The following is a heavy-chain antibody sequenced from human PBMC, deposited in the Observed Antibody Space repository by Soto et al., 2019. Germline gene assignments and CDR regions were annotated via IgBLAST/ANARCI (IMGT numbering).Heavy chain of an antibody. D-gene: IGHD3-3*01. Sequence: PSETLSLTCTVSGDSIRSHHWSWIRQPPGKGLEWVGYISNSGSTNYNPSLKSRVTISVDTSKNLFSLKLSSVTAADTAVYYCARSYYGLWSGSYYYYMDVWGKGTTVTVSS. J-gene: IGHJ6*03. CDR2: ISNSGST. CDR1: GDSIRSHH. CDR3: ARSYYGLWSGSYYYYMDV. V-gene: IGHV4-59*08.